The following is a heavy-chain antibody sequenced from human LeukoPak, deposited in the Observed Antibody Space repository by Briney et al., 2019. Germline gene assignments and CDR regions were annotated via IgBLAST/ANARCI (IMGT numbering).Heavy chain of an antibody. J-gene: IGHJ4*02. V-gene: IGHV3-30*03. CDR1: GFTFSSYG. D-gene: IGHD6-6*01. Sequence: RSLRLSCTASGFTFSSYGMHWVRQAPGRGLEWVTIISYDGSNYYYADSVKGRFTTSRDNAKNLLYLQMNSLRAEATAVYYCARDSSLTVRIAARPRYFDYWGQGTLVTVSS. CDR2: ISYDGSNY. CDR3: ARDSSLTVRIAARPRYFDY.